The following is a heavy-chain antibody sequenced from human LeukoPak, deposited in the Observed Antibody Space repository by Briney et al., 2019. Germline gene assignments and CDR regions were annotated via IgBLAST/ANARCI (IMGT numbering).Heavy chain of an antibody. CDR3: ARDVRYASGWSTPES. CDR2: IYSSGSA. Sequence: SETLSLTCTVSGGSIINHYWSWIRQPAGKGLEWIGRIYSSGSANYSPSLKSRVSMSIDTSNNHFSLNLTSVTAADTVLYFCARDVRYASGWSTPESWGQGTLVTVSS. V-gene: IGHV4-4*07. D-gene: IGHD6-19*01. J-gene: IGHJ5*02. CDR1: GGSIINHY.